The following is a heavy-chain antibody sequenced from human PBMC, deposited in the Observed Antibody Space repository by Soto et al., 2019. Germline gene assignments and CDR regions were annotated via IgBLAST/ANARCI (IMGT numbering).Heavy chain of an antibody. J-gene: IGHJ6*02. CDR1: GYTFTRYG. CDR3: AMVDVYVTPSPQDV. V-gene: IGHV1-18*01. Sequence: QVQLVQSGAEVKNPGASVKVSCKASGYTFTRYGIGWARQAPGQGLEWMGWINTYNGNTNYAKNVQGRVTLTTDTCTSTAYMELRGLRSNDTAIYYCAMVDVYVTPSPQDVWGQGTTVIVSS. CDR2: INTYNGNT. D-gene: IGHD2-8*01.